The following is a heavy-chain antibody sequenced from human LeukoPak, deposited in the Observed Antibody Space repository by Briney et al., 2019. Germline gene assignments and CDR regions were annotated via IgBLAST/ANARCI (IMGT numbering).Heavy chain of an antibody. CDR3: ARFCSGGSCYSTAFDI. V-gene: IGHV3-20*04. J-gene: IGHJ3*02. CDR2: INWNGGST. CDR1: GFTFDDYG. D-gene: IGHD2-15*01. Sequence: GGSLRLSCAASGFTFDDYGMSWVRQAPGKGLEWVSGINWNGGSTGYADSVKGRLTISRDNAKNSLYLQMNSLRAEDTAVYYCARFCSGGSCYSTAFDIWGQGTMVTVSS.